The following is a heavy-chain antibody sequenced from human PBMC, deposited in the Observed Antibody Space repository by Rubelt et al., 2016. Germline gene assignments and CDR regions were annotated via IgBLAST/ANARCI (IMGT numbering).Heavy chain of an antibody. Sequence: QLQLQESGPGLVKPSETLSLTCTVSGGSISSSSYYWGWIRQPPGKGLEWIGYIYYSGSTNYNPSLKSRVTISVDTSKNQFSLKLSSVTAADTAVYYCATRRDYGPQGHWGQGTLVTVSS. J-gene: IGHJ4*02. D-gene: IGHD4-17*01. CDR3: ATRRDYGPQGH. CDR1: GGSISSSSYY. V-gene: IGHV4-61*05. CDR2: IYYSGST.